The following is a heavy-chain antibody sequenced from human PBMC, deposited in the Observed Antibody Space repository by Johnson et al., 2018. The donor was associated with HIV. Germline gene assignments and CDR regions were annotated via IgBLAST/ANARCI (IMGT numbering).Heavy chain of an antibody. V-gene: IGHV3-30*02. J-gene: IGHJ3*02. CDR3: AKDLRWEDAFDI. D-gene: IGHD1-26*01. Sequence: QVQVVESGGGVVQPGRSLRLSCAASGFTFSTYGMHWVRQAPGKGLEWVAFIRYDGSLKYLADSVKGRFTISRDNSKNTLYMQMNSLRADDTAVYYCAKDLRWEDAFDIWGQGTMVTVSS. CDR1: GFTFSTYG. CDR2: IRYDGSLK.